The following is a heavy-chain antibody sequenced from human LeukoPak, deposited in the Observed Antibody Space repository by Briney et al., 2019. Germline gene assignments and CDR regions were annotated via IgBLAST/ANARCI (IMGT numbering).Heavy chain of an antibody. CDR3: ANKHPPLAGLRGPLDY. D-gene: IGHD6-19*01. V-gene: IGHV3-30-3*01. Sequence: TGGSLRLSCAASGFTFSSYAMHWVRQAPGRGLEWVAIISYDGVYKYYADSVKGRFTISRDNSKNTLYLQMNSLRAEDTAIYFCANKHPPLAGLRGPLDYWGQGTLVTVSS. CDR1: GFTFSSYA. CDR2: ISYDGVYK. J-gene: IGHJ4*02.